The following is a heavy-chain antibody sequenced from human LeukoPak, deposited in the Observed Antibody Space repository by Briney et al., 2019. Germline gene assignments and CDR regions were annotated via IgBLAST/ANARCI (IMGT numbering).Heavy chain of an antibody. J-gene: IGHJ3*02. D-gene: IGHD2-2*02. CDR3: ASCYKEGNDAFDI. CDR1: GFTFSSYG. Sequence: PGGSLRLSCAASGFTFSSYGMHWVRQAPGKGLEWVSSISSSSSYIYYADSVKGRFTISRDNAKNSLYLQMNSLRAEDTAVYYCASCYKEGNDAFDIWGQGTMVTVSS. CDR2: ISSSSSYI. V-gene: IGHV3-21*01.